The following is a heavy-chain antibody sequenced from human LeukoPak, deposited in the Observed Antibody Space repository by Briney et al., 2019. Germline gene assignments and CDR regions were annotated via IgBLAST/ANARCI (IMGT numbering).Heavy chain of an antibody. CDR3: AKDLSKWGHYDGMDV. CDR1: GFTFDDFA. Sequence: PGGSLRLSCAASGFTFDDFAMHWVRQAPGKGLEWVGLISGDSGSTYYAASLQGRFTISRDNSKNSLYLQMNRLTSEDTALDYCAKDLSKWGHYDGMDVWGQGTPVTVSS. CDR2: ISGDSGST. V-gene: IGHV3-43*02. D-gene: IGHD2-8*01. J-gene: IGHJ6*02.